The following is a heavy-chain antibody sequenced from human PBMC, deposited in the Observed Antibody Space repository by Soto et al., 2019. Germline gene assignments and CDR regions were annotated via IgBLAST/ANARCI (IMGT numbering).Heavy chain of an antibody. V-gene: IGHV3-30*18. Sequence: QVQLVESGGGVVQPGRSLRLSCAASGFTFSSYGMHWVRQAPGKGLEWVAVISYDGSNKYYADSVKGRFTIYRDNSKNTLYLQMNSLRAEDTAVYYCAKDLGYMDVWCQGTTVTVSS. CDR2: ISYDGSNK. CDR1: GFTFSSYG. D-gene: IGHD3-16*01. CDR3: AKDLGYMDV. J-gene: IGHJ6*03.